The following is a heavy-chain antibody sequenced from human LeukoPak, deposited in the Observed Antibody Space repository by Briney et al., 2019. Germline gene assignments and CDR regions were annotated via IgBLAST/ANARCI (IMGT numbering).Heavy chain of an antibody. D-gene: IGHD5-12*01. J-gene: IGHJ4*02. Sequence: GGSLRLSCADSGFLFSNSWMAWVRQAPGRGLEWLANINQDGSAKTCVDSVKGRSTISRDNAKNSLYLQMNSLRAEDTAMYYCARDSGYNAFDYWGQGTLVTVSS. CDR2: INQDGSAK. V-gene: IGHV3-7*05. CDR3: ARDSGYNAFDY. CDR1: GFLFSNSW.